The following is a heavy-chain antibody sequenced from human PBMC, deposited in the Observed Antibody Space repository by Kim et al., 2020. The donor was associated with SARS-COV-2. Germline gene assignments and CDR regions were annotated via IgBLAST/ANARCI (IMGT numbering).Heavy chain of an antibody. CDR2: IYYSGST. Sequence: SETLSLTCTVSGGSISSYYWSWIRQPPGKGLEWIGYIYYSGSTNYNPSLKSRVTISVDTSKNQFSLKLSSVTAADTAVYYCARGAMATNKDYWGQGTLVTVSS. V-gene: IGHV4-59*01. J-gene: IGHJ4*02. CDR1: GGSISSYY. D-gene: IGHD5-12*01. CDR3: ARGAMATNKDY.